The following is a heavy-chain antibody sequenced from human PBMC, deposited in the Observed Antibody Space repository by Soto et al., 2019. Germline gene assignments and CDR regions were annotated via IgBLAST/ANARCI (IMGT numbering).Heavy chain of an antibody. V-gene: IGHV3-23*01. CDR1: GFTFSSNA. D-gene: IGHD2-15*01. Sequence: EVQLLESGGGLVQPGGSLRLSCAASGFTFSSNAMSWVRQAPGKGLEWVSAISGSGGSTYYADSVKGRFSISRDNSKNTLYLQMNSLRAEDTALYYCAKDPDIVVVVPPTRWFDPWGQGTLVTVSS. CDR2: ISGSGGST. CDR3: AKDPDIVVVVPPTRWFDP. J-gene: IGHJ5*02.